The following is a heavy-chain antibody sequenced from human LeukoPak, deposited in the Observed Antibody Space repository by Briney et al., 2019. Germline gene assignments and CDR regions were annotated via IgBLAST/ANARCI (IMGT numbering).Heavy chain of an antibody. CDR3: ARGLYSYGLDY. CDR1: GGSFSGYY. Sequence: PSETLSLTCAVYGGSFSGYYWSWIRQPPGKGLEWIGEINHSGSTNYNPSLKSRVTISVDTSKNQFALKLSSVTAADTAVYYCARGLYSYGLDYWGQGTLVTVSS. J-gene: IGHJ4*02. CDR2: INHSGST. D-gene: IGHD5-18*01. V-gene: IGHV4-34*01.